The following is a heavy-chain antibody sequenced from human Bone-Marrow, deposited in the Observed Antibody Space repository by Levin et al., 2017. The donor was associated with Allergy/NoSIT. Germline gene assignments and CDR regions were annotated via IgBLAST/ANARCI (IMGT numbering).Heavy chain of an antibody. CDR3: ARGGFYLSTDILGA. CDR1: GYTFTTYD. V-gene: IGHV1-8*01. J-gene: IGHJ4*01. Sequence: ASVKVSCKASGYTFTTYDINWLRRSTGQGLEWMGWMNPYSGHTGYAQKFQGRVTMTRHTSTSTAYMELSSLTSEDTAVYYCARGGFYLSTDILGAWGQGTLVTVSS. D-gene: IGHD2/OR15-2a*01. CDR2: MNPYSGHT.